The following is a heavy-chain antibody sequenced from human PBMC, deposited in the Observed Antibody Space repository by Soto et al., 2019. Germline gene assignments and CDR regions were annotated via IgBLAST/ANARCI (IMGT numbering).Heavy chain of an antibody. D-gene: IGHD3-16*01. CDR1: GFTFSSYE. CDR3: ARLRRVYYYYYGMDV. J-gene: IGHJ6*02. CDR2: ISSSGSTI. Sequence: GGSLRLSCAASGFTFSSYEMNWVRQAPGKGLEWVSYISSSGSTIYYADSVKGRFTISRDNAKNSLYLQMNSLRAEDTAVYYCARLRRVYYYYYGMDVWGQGTTVTVSS. V-gene: IGHV3-48*03.